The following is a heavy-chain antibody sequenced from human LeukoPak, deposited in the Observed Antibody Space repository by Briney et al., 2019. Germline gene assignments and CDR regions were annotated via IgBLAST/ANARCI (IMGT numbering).Heavy chain of an antibody. J-gene: IGHJ3*02. Sequence: SETLSLTCTVSGGSFSSYYWTWIRQPPGKGLEWIGYIYHSGSTNYNPSLKSRVTISIDTSKNQFSLKPSSVTAADTAVYYCAREGTTGTTYAPLDVFDIWGQGTMVTVSS. D-gene: IGHD1-1*01. V-gene: IGHV4-59*01. CDR2: IYHSGST. CDR1: GGSFSSYY. CDR3: AREGTTGTTYAPLDVFDI.